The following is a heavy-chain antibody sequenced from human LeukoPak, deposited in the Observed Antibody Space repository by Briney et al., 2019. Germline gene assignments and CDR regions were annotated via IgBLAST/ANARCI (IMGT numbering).Heavy chain of an antibody. Sequence: PGRSLRLSCAASGFLVNANHMNWVRQAPGKGLEWVSIIYSSDYIYYADSVKGRFTISRDNSKNTLYLQMNSLRVEDSAVYYCATERPDSRVLDYWGQGLVVTVSS. CDR3: ATERPDSRVLDY. V-gene: IGHV3-66*01. CDR1: GFLVNANH. J-gene: IGHJ4*02. D-gene: IGHD3-10*01. CDR2: IYSSDYI.